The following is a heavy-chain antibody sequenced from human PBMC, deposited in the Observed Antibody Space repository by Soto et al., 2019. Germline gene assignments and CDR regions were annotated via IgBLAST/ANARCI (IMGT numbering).Heavy chain of an antibody. CDR3: ARWGTDYYGSGTPMDV. Sequence: ASVKVSCKASGYTFTSYGISWVRQAPGQGLEWMGWISAYNGNTNYAQKLQGRVTMTSDTSTSTAYMELRSLRSDDTAVYYCARWGTDYYGSGTPMDVWGKGTTVTVSP. CDR1: GYTFTSYG. J-gene: IGHJ6*04. V-gene: IGHV1-18*01. D-gene: IGHD3-10*01. CDR2: ISAYNGNT.